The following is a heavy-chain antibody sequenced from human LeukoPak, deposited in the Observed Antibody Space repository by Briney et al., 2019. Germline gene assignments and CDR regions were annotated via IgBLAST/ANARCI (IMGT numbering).Heavy chain of an antibody. CDR1: GFTFSRYA. CDR2: ISRGDGST. J-gene: IGHJ4*02. D-gene: IGHD2-2*01. CDR3: ARQVSCDTTTCYAGMPPDY. V-gene: IGHV3-23*01. Sequence: GGSLRPSCAASGFTFSRYAMSWVRQTPEKGLEWVSVISRGDGSTYYADSVRGRFTISRDDSGNTLFLQMNSLRAEDTAVYYCARQVSCDTTTCYAGMPPDYWGQGTLVTVSS.